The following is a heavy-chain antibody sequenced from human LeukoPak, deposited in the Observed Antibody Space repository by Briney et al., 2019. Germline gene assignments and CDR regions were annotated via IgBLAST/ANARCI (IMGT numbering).Heavy chain of an antibody. Sequence: GGSLRLSCAASGFTFTNAWMSWVRQAPGKGLEWVGRIKSKTDGGTTDYAAPVKGRFTISRDDSKNTLYLQMNSLKTEDTAVYCCTTGYYYDSSGYYSWGQGTLVTVSS. V-gene: IGHV3-15*01. CDR1: GFTFTNAW. CDR3: TTGYYYDSSGYYS. CDR2: IKSKTDGGTT. D-gene: IGHD3-22*01. J-gene: IGHJ1*01.